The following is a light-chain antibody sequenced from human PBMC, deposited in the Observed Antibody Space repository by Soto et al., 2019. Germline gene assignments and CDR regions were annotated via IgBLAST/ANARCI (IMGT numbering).Light chain of an antibody. Sequence: QPVLTQPPSVSGAPGQRVTISCTGSSSNIGAGYDVHWYQQLPGTAPKLLIYGNSNRPSGVPDRFSGSKSGTSASLAITGLQVEDEADHYCQSYDSTLSGSEVFGGGTQLTVL. CDR1: SSNIGAGYD. CDR2: GNS. CDR3: QSYDSTLSGSEV. V-gene: IGLV1-40*01. J-gene: IGLJ2*01.